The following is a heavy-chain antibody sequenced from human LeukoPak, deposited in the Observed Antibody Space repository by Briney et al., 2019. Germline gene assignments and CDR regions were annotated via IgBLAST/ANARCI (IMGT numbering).Heavy chain of an antibody. CDR3: ARGIHNSCDY. CDR2: INPDGSGK. Sequence: GGSLRLSCAASGFSFSSHWMNWVRQAPGKGLEWVANINPDGSGKYNVDSVKGRFSISRDSAKSSMYLQMDSLRAEDAAVYYCARGIHNSCDYWGQGALVTVSS. V-gene: IGHV3-7*05. CDR1: GFSFSSHW. D-gene: IGHD6-6*01. J-gene: IGHJ4*02.